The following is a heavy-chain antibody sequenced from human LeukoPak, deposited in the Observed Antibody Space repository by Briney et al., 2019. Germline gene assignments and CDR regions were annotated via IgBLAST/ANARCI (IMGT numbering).Heavy chain of an antibody. D-gene: IGHD3-3*01. V-gene: IGHV1-3*01. CDR2: INAGNGDT. Sequence: ASVKVSCKTSGYTFTNYAMHWVRQAPGQRLEWMGWINAGNGDTKYPQKFQGRVTLTTDTSTSTAYMEVRSLRSDDTAVYYCASMSGYYPSYYFDYWGQGTLVTVSS. CDR3: ASMSGYYPSYYFDY. J-gene: IGHJ4*02. CDR1: GYTFTNYA.